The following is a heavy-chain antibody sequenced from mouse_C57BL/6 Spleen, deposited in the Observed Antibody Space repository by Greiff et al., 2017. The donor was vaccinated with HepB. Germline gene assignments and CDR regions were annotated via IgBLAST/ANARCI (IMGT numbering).Heavy chain of an antibody. D-gene: IGHD2-4*01. V-gene: IGHV1-7*01. CDR1: GYTFTSYW. J-gene: IGHJ2*01. CDR3: ASSHYDYDALDD. Sequence: QVQLKESGAELAKPGASVKLSCKASGYTFTSYWMHWVKQRPGQGLEWIGYINPSSGYTKYNQKFKDKATLTADKSSSTAYMPLSSLTYEDSAVYYCASSHYDYDALDDWGQGTTLTVSS. CDR2: INPSSGYT.